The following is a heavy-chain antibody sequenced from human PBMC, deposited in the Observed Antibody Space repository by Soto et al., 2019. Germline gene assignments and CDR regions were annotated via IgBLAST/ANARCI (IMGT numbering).Heavy chain of an antibody. CDR1: GVSISSYY. J-gene: IGHJ4*02. V-gene: IGHV4-59*08. Sequence: QEQLQESGPGLVKPSETLSLTCTVSGVSISSYYWSWIRQPPGKGLEWIGYIYHSGTTNYNPSLRSRVTISLDTSKNQFSLTLTSVTAADTAVFYCARQVATSYLYYWGQGTLVTVSS. CDR2: IYHSGTT. D-gene: IGHD5-12*01. CDR3: ARQVATSYLYY.